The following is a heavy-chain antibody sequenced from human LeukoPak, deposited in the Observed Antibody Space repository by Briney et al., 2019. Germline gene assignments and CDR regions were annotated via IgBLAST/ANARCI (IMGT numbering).Heavy chain of an antibody. V-gene: IGHV3-15*01. CDR1: GFTFSNAW. Sequence: GGSLRLSCAASGFTFSNAWMSWVRQAPGKGLEWVGRIKSKTGGETTHSAAPVKGRFTISRDDSKNTLYLQMNSLKTEDTAVYYCTTEPRGWLQLLDFQHWGQGTLVTVSS. CDR2: IKSKTGGETT. CDR3: TTEPRGWLQLLDFQH. J-gene: IGHJ1*01. D-gene: IGHD5-24*01.